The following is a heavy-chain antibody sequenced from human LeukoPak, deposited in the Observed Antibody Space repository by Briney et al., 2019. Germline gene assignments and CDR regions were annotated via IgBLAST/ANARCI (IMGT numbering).Heavy chain of an antibody. D-gene: IGHD3-22*01. CDR3: AKRGVVIRVILVGFHKEAYYFDS. CDR1: GITLSNYG. J-gene: IGHJ4*02. V-gene: IGHV3-23*01. CDR2: IIGSGGRT. Sequence: GGSLRLSCAVSGITLSNYGMSWVRPAPGKGLEWVAGIIGSGGRTNYSDAVKGRFTISRDNAKNTLFLQMNSLRVEDTAVYFCAKRGVVIRVILVGFHKEAYYFDSWGQGALVTVSS.